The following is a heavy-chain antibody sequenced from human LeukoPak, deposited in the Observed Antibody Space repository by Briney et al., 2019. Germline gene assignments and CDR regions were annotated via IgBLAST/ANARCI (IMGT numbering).Heavy chain of an antibody. CDR3: ARVDGYYYYYMDV. CDR1: GFTVSSNY. J-gene: IGHJ6*03. CDR2: IYSGGST. V-gene: IGHV3-53*01. Sequence: GGSLRLSCAASGFTVSSNYMSWDRQAPGKGLEWVSVIYSGGSTYYADSVKGRFTISRDNSKNTLYLQMNSLRAEDTAVYYCARVDGYYYYYMDVWGKGTTVTVSS. D-gene: IGHD5-24*01.